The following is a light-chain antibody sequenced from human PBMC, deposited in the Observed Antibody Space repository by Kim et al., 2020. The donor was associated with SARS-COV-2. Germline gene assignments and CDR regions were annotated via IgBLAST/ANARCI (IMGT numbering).Light chain of an antibody. CDR3: QAWDSSTHWV. J-gene: IGLJ3*02. CDR2: QDS. CDR1: KLGDKY. Sequence: SYELTQPPSVSVSPGQTASITCSGDKLGDKYACWYHRKPGQSPVLVIYQDSKRPSGIPERFSGSNSGNTATLTISGTQAMDEADYYCQAWDSSTHWVFGG. V-gene: IGLV3-1*01.